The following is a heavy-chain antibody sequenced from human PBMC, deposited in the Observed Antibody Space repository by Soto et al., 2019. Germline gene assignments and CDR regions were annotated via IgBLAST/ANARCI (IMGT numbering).Heavy chain of an antibody. Sequence: VGSLRLSCAAPGFTFSSYSMNWVRQAPGKGLEWVSSISSSSSYIYYADSVKGRFTISRDNAKNSLYLQMNSLRAEDTAVYYCANNDFWSQSYYYYYGMDVWGQGTTVTVSS. J-gene: IGHJ6*02. CDR3: ANNDFWSQSYYYYYGMDV. CDR2: ISSSSSYI. CDR1: GFTFSSYS. D-gene: IGHD3-3*01. V-gene: IGHV3-21*01.